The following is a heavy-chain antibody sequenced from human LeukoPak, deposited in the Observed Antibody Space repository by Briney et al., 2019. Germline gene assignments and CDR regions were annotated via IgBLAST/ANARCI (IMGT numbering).Heavy chain of an antibody. CDR1: GFTVSSNY. CDR3: ALRGFSYDVDY. Sequence: GGSLRLSCAASGFTVSSNYMSWVRQAPGKGLEWVSVIYSSGSTYYADSVKGRFSISRDKSKNTLSLQMNSLRAEDTAVYFCALRGFSYDVDYWGQGTQVTVSS. D-gene: IGHD5-18*01. V-gene: IGHV3-66*01. J-gene: IGHJ4*02. CDR2: IYSSGST.